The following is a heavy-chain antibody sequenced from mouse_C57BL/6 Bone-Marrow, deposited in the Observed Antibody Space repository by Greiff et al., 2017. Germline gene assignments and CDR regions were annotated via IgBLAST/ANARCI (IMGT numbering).Heavy chain of an antibody. Sequence: VLLQQPGAGLVMPGASVKLSCKASGYTFPTYWMYWVNQRPGQGLEWIGEIDPSDSNTNYNQTFKGKSTFTVDKSSNTVYMQLSSLTSEDSAFYYCARRSEYYGSSYARDYFDDWGTGTTLTVSS. CDR3: ARRSEYYGSSYARDYFDD. CDR2: IDPSDSNT. D-gene: IGHD1-1*01. CDR1: GYTFPTYW. J-gene: IGHJ2*01. V-gene: IGHV1-69*01.